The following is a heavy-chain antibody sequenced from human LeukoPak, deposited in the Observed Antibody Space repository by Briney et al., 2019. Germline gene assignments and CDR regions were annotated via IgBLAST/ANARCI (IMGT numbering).Heavy chain of an antibody. Sequence: ASVKVSCKASGYTFTSNDINWVRQAPGQGPEWMGWINPNSGDSGFAQKFQGRVTMTTDTSTSTAYMELRSLRSDDTAVYYCARDVGCSSTSCYTYYYYYMDVWGKGTTVTVSS. D-gene: IGHD2-2*02. J-gene: IGHJ6*03. CDR3: ARDVGCSSTSCYTYYYYYMDV. CDR2: INPNSGDS. CDR1: GYTFTSND. V-gene: IGHV1-8*02.